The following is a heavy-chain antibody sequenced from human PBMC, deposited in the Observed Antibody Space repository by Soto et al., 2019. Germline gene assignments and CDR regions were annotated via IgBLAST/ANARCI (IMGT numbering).Heavy chain of an antibody. V-gene: IGHV4-34*01. CDR1: GGSFSGYY. CDR3: ARLSSGYQTPEVIDY. J-gene: IGHJ4*02. Sequence: SETLSLTCAVYGGSFSGYYWSWIRQPPGKGLEWIGEINHSGSTNYNPSLKNRVTTTVDTNKNQFSLKLSSVPAADTAVYYCARLSSGYQTPEVIDYWGQGTLVTVSS. D-gene: IGHD5-18*01. CDR2: INHSGST.